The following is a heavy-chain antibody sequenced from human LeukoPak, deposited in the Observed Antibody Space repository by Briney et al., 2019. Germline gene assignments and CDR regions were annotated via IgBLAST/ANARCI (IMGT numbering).Heavy chain of an antibody. CDR1: GYTFTSYY. Sequence: ASVKVSCKASGYTFTSYYIHWVRQAPGQEFEWMGIINPSGGGTNYAQKFQARVTMTRDTSTSTVYMELSSLRSEDTAVYYCARDLGAQTMVFFDPWGQGTLVTVSS. D-gene: IGHD4/OR15-4a*01. J-gene: IGHJ5*02. CDR2: INPSGGGT. CDR3: ARDLGAQTMVFFDP. V-gene: IGHV1-46*01.